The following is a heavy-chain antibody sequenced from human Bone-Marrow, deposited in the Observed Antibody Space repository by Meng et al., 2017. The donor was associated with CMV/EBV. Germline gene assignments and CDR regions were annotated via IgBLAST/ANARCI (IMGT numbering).Heavy chain of an antibody. CDR2: IRYDGSNK. D-gene: IGHD2-15*01. Sequence: GESLKISCAASGFIFTSSGMHWVRQTPGKGLEWVAFIRYDGSNKYYPDSVKGRFTISRDNSKSTLYLQMDGLRAEDAAVYFCAKGVTAGGTYFFAYWGQGPLVSVYS. V-gene: IGHV3-30*02. J-gene: IGHJ4*02. CDR3: AKGVTAGGTYFFAY. CDR1: GFIFTSSG.